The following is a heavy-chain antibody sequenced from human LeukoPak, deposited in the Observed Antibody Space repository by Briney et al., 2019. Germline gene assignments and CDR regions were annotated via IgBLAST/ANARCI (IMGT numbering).Heavy chain of an antibody. Sequence: PTLVKPTQAPTVAFPFSWFSPKTRWGGGGLIPPAPGKALEGPSPIYWNDDKRYSPSLKSRLTITKDTSKNQVVLTMTNMDPVDTATYYCAHRRFVSGLRYSSSWYPKDDNWFDPWGQGTLVTVSS. CDR2: IYWNDDK. D-gene: IGHD6-13*01. CDR3: AHRRFVSGLRYSSSWYPKDDNWFDP. V-gene: IGHV2-5*01. CDR1: WFSPKTRWGG. J-gene: IGHJ5*02.